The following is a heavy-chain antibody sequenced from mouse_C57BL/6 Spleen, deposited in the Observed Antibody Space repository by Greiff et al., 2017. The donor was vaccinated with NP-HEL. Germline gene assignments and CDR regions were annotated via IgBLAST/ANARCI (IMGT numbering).Heavy chain of an antibody. CDR2: IYPGDGDT. V-gene: IGHV1-82*01. Sequence: QVQLQQSGPELVKPGASVKISCKASGYAFSSSWMNWVKQRPGKGLEWIGRIYPGDGDTNYNGKFKGKATLTADKSSSTAYMQLSSLTSEDSAVYFGARTHYYGSSYVWYFDVWGTGTTVTVSS. J-gene: IGHJ1*03. D-gene: IGHD1-1*01. CDR1: GYAFSSSW. CDR3: ARTHYYGSSYVWYFDV.